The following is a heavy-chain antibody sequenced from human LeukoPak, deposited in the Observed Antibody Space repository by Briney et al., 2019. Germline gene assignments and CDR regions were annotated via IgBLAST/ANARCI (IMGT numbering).Heavy chain of an antibody. Sequence: SETLSLTCTVSGGSISSSSYYWGWIRQPPGKGLEWFGHIYYRGSTYYNPSLKSRVTISVDTSKNQFSLHLSFVTAADTAVYYCARLNEVNWFDPWGQGTLVTVSS. CDR3: ARLNEVNWFDP. D-gene: IGHD1-1*01. CDR1: GGSISSSSYY. V-gene: IGHV4-39*01. CDR2: IYYRGST. J-gene: IGHJ5*02.